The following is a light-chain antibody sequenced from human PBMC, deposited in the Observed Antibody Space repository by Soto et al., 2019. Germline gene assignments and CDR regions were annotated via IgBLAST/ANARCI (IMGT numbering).Light chain of an antibody. CDR3: QQRSNWPKLT. Sequence: EIVLTQSPATLSLSPGARATLSCRASQSVSSYLAWYQQKPGQAPRLLIYDASNRATGIPARFSGGGSGTDFTLTISSLEPEDFAVYYCQQRSNWPKLTFGGGTKVEIK. V-gene: IGKV3-11*01. J-gene: IGKJ4*01. CDR1: QSVSSY. CDR2: DAS.